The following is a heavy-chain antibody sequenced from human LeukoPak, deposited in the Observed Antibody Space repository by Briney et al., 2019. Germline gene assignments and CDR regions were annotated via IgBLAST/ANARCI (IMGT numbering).Heavy chain of an antibody. V-gene: IGHV4-31*03. CDR1: GGSISSGGYY. D-gene: IGHD3-22*01. CDR3: ARDRKNYDSSGYYIDY. J-gene: IGHJ4*02. Sequence: SGTLSLTCTVSGGSISSGGYYWSWLRQHPGKGREWIGYIYYSGSTYYNPSLKSRVTISVDTSKNQFSLKLSSVTAADTAVYYCARDRKNYDSSGYYIDYWGQGTLVTVSS. CDR2: IYYSGST.